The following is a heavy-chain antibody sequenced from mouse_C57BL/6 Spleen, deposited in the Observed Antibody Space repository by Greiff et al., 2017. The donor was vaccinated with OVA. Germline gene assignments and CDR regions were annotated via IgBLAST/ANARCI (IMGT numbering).Heavy chain of an antibody. V-gene: IGHV5-17*01. D-gene: IGHD2-5*01. CDR1: GFTFSDYG. Sequence: DVKLVESGGGLVKPGGSLKLSCAASGFTFSDYGMHWVRQAPEKGLEWVAYISSGSSTIYYADTVKGRFTISRDNAKNTLFLQMTSLRSEDTAMYYCARRYSNYVDYFDYWGQGTTLTVSS. CDR2: ISSGSSTI. J-gene: IGHJ2*01. CDR3: ARRYSNYVDYFDY.